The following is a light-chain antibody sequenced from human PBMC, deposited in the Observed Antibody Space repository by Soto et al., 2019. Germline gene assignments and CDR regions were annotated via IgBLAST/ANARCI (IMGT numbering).Light chain of an antibody. J-gene: IGLJ3*02. V-gene: IGLV6-57*02. CDR2: ENN. CDR1: GTIASNY. CDR3: QSYDNNNQV. Sequence: LTQPHSVSESPGKTVTISCSGTIASNYVQWYQQRPGSAPTTVIYENNQRPSGVPDRFSGSIDSSSNSASLTISGLKTEDEADYYCQSYDNNNQVFGGGTQLTVL.